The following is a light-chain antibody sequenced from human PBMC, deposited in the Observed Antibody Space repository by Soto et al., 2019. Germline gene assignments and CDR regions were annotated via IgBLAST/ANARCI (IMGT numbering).Light chain of an antibody. CDR2: DAS. J-gene: IGKJ1*01. Sequence: EIVLTQSPATLSLSPGERATLSCRASQSVSSYLAWYQQKPGQAPRLLIYDASNRATGIPARFSGSGSGTDFTLTISSLEPEDFATYYCQQYNNYSTFGQGTTVDIK. V-gene: IGKV3-11*01. CDR3: QQYNNYST. CDR1: QSVSSY.